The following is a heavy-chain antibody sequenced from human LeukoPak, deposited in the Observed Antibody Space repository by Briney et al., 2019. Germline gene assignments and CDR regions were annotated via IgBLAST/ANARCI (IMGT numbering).Heavy chain of an antibody. V-gene: IGHV1-69*02. CDR1: GGTLRRHT. Sequence: SVKVSCKASGGTLRRHTITWVRQAPGQGLEWMGRIIPMMGIANYAQKSQGRVTITADTSTDTAYMGLISLRSEDTAVYYCASRSHKTIVGADTREVGDYWGQGTLVTVSS. J-gene: IGHJ4*02. CDR3: ASRSHKTIVGADTREVGDY. CDR2: IIPMMGIA. D-gene: IGHD6-19*01.